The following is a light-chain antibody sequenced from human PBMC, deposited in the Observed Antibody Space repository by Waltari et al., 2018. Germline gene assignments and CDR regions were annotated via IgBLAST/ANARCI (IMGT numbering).Light chain of an antibody. CDR3: QQYYSPFT. CDR1: QSVLYSANNRNY. V-gene: IGKV4-1*01. CDR2: WAS. Sequence: DIVMTQSPDSLAVSLGERAIINCKSSQSVLYSANNRNYLAWYQQKPGQPPKLLIFWASTRESGVPDRFSGSGSGTDFTLTISSLQAEDVAVYYCQQYYSPFTFGPGTKVDI. J-gene: IGKJ3*01.